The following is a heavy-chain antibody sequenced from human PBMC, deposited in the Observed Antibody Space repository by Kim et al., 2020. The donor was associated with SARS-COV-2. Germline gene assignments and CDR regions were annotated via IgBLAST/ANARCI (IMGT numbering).Heavy chain of an antibody. J-gene: IGHJ4*02. CDR3: ARDIAQAAVYSSSWYPFDY. Sequence: ASVKVSCKASGYTFTSYGISWVRQAPGQGLEWMGWISAYNGNTNYAQKLQGRVTMTTDTSTSTAYMELRSLRSDDTAVYYCARDIAQAAVYSSSWYPFDYWGQGTLAT. CDR2: ISAYNGNT. V-gene: IGHV1-18*04. D-gene: IGHD6-13*01. CDR1: GYTFTSYG.